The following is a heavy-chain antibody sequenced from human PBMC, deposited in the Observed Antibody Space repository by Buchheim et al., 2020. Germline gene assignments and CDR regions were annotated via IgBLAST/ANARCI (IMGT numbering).Heavy chain of an antibody. J-gene: IGHJ6*02. D-gene: IGHD2-2*01. CDR3: AKPAVGYCSSTSCYVHYYYYYGMDV. Sequence: QVQLVESGGGVVQPGRSLRLSCAASGFTFSSYGMHWVRQAPGKGLEWVAVISYDGSNKYYADSVKGRFTIPRDNSKNTLYLQMNGLRAEDTAVYYCAKPAVGYCSSTSCYVHYYYYYGMDVWGQGTT. V-gene: IGHV3-30*18. CDR2: ISYDGSNK. CDR1: GFTFSSYG.